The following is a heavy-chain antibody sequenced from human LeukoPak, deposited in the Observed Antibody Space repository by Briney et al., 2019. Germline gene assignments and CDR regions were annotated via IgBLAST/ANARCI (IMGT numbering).Heavy chain of an antibody. CDR1: GYSFTSYW. CDR3: ARQDHDYGDYGGFFY. J-gene: IGHJ4*02. CDR2: IYPGDSDT. Sequence: GESLKISCKGSGYSFTSYWIGWGRQMPGKGLEWMGIIYPGDSDTRYSTSFQGQVTISADKSISTAYLQWSSLKASDTAMYYCARQDHDYGDYGGFFYWGQGTLVTVSS. D-gene: IGHD4-17*01. V-gene: IGHV5-51*01.